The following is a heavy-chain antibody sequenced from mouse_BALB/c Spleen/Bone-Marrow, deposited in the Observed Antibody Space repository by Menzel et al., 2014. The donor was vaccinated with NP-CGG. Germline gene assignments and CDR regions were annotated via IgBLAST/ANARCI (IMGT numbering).Heavy chain of an antibody. CDR1: GFTFSSYA. CDR3: AREEYGKLGAWFAY. J-gene: IGHJ3*01. V-gene: IGHV5-9-1*01. D-gene: IGHD2-10*02. CDR2: ISSGGSYT. Sequence: EVKLMESGGGLVKPGGSLKLSCAASGFTFSSYAMSWVRQTPEKRLEWVATISSGGSYTYYPDSVKGRFTISRDNAKNTLYLQMSSLRSEDTAMYYCAREEYGKLGAWFAYWGQGTLVTVSA.